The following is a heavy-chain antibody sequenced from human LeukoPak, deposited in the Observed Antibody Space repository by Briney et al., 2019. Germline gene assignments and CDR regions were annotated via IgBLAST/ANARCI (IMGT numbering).Heavy chain of an antibody. CDR3: ARDLQATVTTKGWGFDL. J-gene: IGHJ2*01. Sequence: PVGSLRLSCAASGFTFSSYWMHWVRQAPGKGLVWVSRINDHGSSTNYADSVKGRFTISRDDAKNTLYLQMNSLRAEDTAVYYCARDLQATVTTKGWGFDLWGRGTPVTVSS. CDR1: GFTFSSYW. CDR2: INDHGSST. D-gene: IGHD4-17*01. V-gene: IGHV3-74*01.